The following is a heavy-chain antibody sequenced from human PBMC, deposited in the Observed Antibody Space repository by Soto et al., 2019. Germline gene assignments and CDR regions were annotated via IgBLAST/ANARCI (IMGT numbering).Heavy chain of an antibody. CDR2: INGGDGPT. J-gene: IGHJ4*02. Sequence: EVQLLESGGDLVQPGGSLRLSCAASGFTFRRYTMSWVRQVPGKGLEWVSGINGGDGPTYYADSVKGRFTISRDNSQXXXXXXXXXXXXXXXXXXXXXXXXXXXXXXDFDYWGQGTLVTVSS. CDR3: XXXXXXXXXXDFDY. V-gene: IGHV3-23*01. CDR1: GFTFRRYT.